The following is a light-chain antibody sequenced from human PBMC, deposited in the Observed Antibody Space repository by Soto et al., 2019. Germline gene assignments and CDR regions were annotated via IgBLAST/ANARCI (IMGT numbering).Light chain of an antibody. CDR1: QGIRND. CDR3: QQSSSAPT. V-gene: IGKV1-39*01. Sequence: IQMTHSPSSLSASVLDRVTITFRASQGIRNDLGWYQQKPGKAPKVLIYSASTLQSGVPSRFSGTGSGTDFTLTITSLQPEDFAVYFCQQSSSAPTFGQGTRLEIK. CDR2: SAS. J-gene: IGKJ5*01.